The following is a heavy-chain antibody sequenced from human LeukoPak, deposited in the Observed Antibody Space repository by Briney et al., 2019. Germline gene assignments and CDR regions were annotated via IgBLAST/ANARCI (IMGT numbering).Heavy chain of an antibody. D-gene: IGHD6-13*01. V-gene: IGHV3-21*01. Sequence: GGSLILSCAASGFTFSSYSMNWVRQAPGKGLEWVSSISSSSSYIYYADSVKGRFTISRDNAKNSLYLQMNSLRAEDTAVYYCAREGIAAADTNWFDPWGQGTLVTVSS. CDR3: AREGIAAADTNWFDP. CDR2: ISSSSSYI. CDR1: GFTFSSYS. J-gene: IGHJ5*02.